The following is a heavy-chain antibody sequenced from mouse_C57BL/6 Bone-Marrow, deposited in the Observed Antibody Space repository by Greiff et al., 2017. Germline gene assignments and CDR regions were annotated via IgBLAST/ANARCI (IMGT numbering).Heavy chain of an antibody. CDR3: AREAYYDGSGGAMDY. D-gene: IGHD1-1*01. Sequence: QVQLQQSGPELVKPGASVKISCKASGYAFSSSWMNWVKQRPGKGLEWIGRIYPGDGDTNYNGKFKGKATLTADKSSSTAYMQLSSLASEDSAGDFCAREAYYDGSGGAMDYWGQGTSVTVSS. J-gene: IGHJ4*01. CDR1: GYAFSSSW. V-gene: IGHV1-82*01. CDR2: IYPGDGDT.